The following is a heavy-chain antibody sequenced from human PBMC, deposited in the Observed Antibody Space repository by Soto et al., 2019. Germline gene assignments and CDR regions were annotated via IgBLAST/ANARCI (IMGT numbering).Heavy chain of an antibody. V-gene: IGHV3-23*01. CDR2: ISASGGST. CDR1: GFTFSNYA. J-gene: IGHJ6*02. Sequence: GGSLRLSCAASGFTFSNYAMNWVRQAPGKGLEWVSAISASGGSTYYADSVKGRFTISRDNSQNTLYLQMNSPRAADTAIYNCTKLLDGCCHYGMDVWGQGTTVTFSS. CDR3: TKLLDGCCHYGMDV. D-gene: IGHD3-3*01.